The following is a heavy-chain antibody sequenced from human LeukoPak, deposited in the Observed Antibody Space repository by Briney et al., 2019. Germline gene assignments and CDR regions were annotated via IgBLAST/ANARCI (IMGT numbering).Heavy chain of an antibody. CDR2: ISYDGSNK. CDR3: AKDVGRAAEDY. D-gene: IGHD6-13*01. Sequence: QSGGSLRLSCAASGFTFSSYGMHWVRQAPVKGLEWVAVISYDGSNKYYADSVKGRFTISRDNSKNTLYLQMNSLRAEDTAVYYCAKDVGRAAEDYWGQGTLVTVSS. J-gene: IGHJ4*02. CDR1: GFTFSSYG. V-gene: IGHV3-30*18.